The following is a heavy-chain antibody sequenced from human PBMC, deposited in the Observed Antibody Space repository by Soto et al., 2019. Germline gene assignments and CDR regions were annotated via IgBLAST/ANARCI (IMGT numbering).Heavy chain of an antibody. CDR3: ARGGFGQWLLVH. CDR1: GFTFNNYW. CDR2: IKYDGSAT. J-gene: IGHJ4*02. V-gene: IGHV3-74*01. Sequence: EVQLVESGGGLVQPGGSLRLSCAASGFTFNNYWIHWVRQVPGKGLVWVSRIKYDGSATDYADSVKGRFTIARDNAKDTVYLQMNSLRAEDTAVYYCARGGFGQWLLVHWGQGTLVTVSS. D-gene: IGHD6-19*01.